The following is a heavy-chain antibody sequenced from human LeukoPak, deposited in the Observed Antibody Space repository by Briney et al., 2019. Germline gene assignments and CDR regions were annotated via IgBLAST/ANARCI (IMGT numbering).Heavy chain of an antibody. CDR3: ARARYYYGSGQRARSYSFDY. CDR2: INAGNGNT. CDR1: GYTFTSYA. V-gene: IGHV1-3*01. D-gene: IGHD3-10*01. J-gene: IGHJ4*02. Sequence: GASVKVSCKASGYTFTSYAMHWVRQAPGQRLEWMGWINAGNGNTKYSQKFQGRVTITRDTSASTAYMELSSLRSEDTAVYYCARARYYYGSGQRARSYSFDYWGQGTLVTVSS.